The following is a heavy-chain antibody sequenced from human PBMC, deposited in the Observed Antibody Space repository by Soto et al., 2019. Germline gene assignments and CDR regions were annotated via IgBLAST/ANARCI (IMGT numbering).Heavy chain of an antibody. CDR1: GFTFSSYA. CDR2: ISGSGGST. Sequence: GVLRLSCAASGFTFSSYAMSWVRQAPGKGLEWVSAISGSGGSTYYADSVKGRFTISRDNSKNTLYLQMNSLRAEDTAVYYCAKDQGYSYGYRDYWGQGTLVTVSS. D-gene: IGHD5-18*01. J-gene: IGHJ4*02. CDR3: AKDQGYSYGYRDY. V-gene: IGHV3-23*01.